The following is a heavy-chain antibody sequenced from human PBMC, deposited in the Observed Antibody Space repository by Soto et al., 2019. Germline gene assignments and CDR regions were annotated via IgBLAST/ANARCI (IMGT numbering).Heavy chain of an antibody. CDR2: IYPGDSDT. J-gene: IGHJ3*02. Sequence: EVQLVQSGAEVKKPGESLKISCKGSGYSFTSYWIGWVRQMPGKGLEWMGIIYPGDSDTRYSPSFQGQVTISADKSISTAYLQWSSLKASDTAMYYCARGYYYDSSGYYPYDAFDIWGQGTMVTVSS. D-gene: IGHD3-22*01. CDR1: GYSFTSYW. V-gene: IGHV5-51*01. CDR3: ARGYYYDSSGYYPYDAFDI.